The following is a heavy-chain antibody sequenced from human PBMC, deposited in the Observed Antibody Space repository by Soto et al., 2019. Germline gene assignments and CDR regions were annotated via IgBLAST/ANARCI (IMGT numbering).Heavy chain of an antibody. D-gene: IGHD1-26*01. Sequence: GGSLRLSCVGSGFTFSTYSINWVRQAPGKGLEWVSSISSRSDIYYADSVKGRFTISRDNAKNSVSLQMNSLRAEDTAVYYCARRASRWGQGTMVTVSS. CDR2: ISSRSDI. V-gene: IGHV3-21*01. CDR1: GFTFSTYS. J-gene: IGHJ3*01. CDR3: ARRASR.